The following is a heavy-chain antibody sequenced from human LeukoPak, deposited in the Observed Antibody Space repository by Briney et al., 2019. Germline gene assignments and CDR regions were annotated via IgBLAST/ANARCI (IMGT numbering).Heavy chain of an antibody. J-gene: IGHJ6*02. CDR3: VKGTDYDFWTGYSYYYGMDV. Sequence: PGGSLRLSCAASGFTFSNYAMSWVRQAPGKGPEWVSGISGSGGNTCYADSVKGRFTISRDTSKNTLFLQMNSLRAEDTAVYFCVKGTDYDFWTGYSYYYGMDVWGQGTTVTVSS. CDR1: GFTFSNYA. D-gene: IGHD3-3*01. CDR2: ISGSGGNT. V-gene: IGHV3-23*01.